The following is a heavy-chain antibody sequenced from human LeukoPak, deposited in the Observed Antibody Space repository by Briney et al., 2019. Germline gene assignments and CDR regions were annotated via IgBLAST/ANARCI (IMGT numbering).Heavy chain of an antibody. J-gene: IGHJ1*01. CDR1: GGSIKSYY. Sequence: SETLSLTCTVSGGSIKSYYWSWIRQPPGKGLEWIGYIYYSGSTNYNPSLNSRVTISVDMSKNQFSLKLSSVTAADTAVYYCARMLIAVAGTPLYFQHWGQGTLVTVSS. CDR2: IYYSGST. V-gene: IGHV4-59*08. CDR3: ARMLIAVAGTPLYFQH. D-gene: IGHD6-19*01.